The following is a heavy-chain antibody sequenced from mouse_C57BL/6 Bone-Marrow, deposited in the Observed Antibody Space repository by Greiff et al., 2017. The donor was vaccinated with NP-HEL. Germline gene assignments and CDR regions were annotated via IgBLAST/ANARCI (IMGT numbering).Heavy chain of an antibody. D-gene: IGHD1-1*01. CDR2: ISYDGSN. J-gene: IGHJ3*01. Sequence: EVQLVESGPGLVNPSQSLSLTCSVTGYSITSGYYWNWIRQFPGNKLEWMGYISYDGSNNYNPSLKNRISITRDTSKNQFFLKLNSVTTEDTATYYCARGGTTVVAPFAYWGQGTLVTVSA. CDR1: GYSITSGYY. V-gene: IGHV3-6*01. CDR3: ARGGTTVVAPFAY.